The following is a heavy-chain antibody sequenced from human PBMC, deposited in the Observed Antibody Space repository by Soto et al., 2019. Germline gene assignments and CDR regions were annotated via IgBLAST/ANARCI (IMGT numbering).Heavy chain of an antibody. D-gene: IGHD3-3*02. CDR3: DRHSLALRKNNWFDP. V-gene: IGHV4-39*01. CDR2: IFYLGSS. CDR1: GDSIISSDFY. J-gene: IGHJ5*02. Sequence: PSETLSLTCTVSGDSIISSDFYWGWVRQPPGKGLEWIGSIFYLGSSYYNPSLNSRVTMSVDTSKNQFSLRLRSVPAADTALYFCDRHSLALRKNNWFDPSGQGIMVTVSS.